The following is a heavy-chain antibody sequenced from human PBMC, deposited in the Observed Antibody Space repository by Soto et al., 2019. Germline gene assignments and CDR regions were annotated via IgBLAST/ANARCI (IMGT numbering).Heavy chain of an antibody. D-gene: IGHD3-22*01. Sequence: PGGSLRLSCAASGFTFNNYAMSWVRQAPGKGPEWVSTIGGGGATSYYADSVKGRFTISRDNSKNTLYLQMNSLRAEDTAVYSCAKLGGYYDTRGKRYFDSWGQGTLVTVSS. CDR2: IGGGGATS. CDR3: AKLGGYYDTRGKRYFDS. V-gene: IGHV3-23*01. J-gene: IGHJ4*01. CDR1: GFTFNNYA.